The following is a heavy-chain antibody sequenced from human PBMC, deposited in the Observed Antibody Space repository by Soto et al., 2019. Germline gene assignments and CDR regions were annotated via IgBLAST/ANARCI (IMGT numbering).Heavy chain of an antibody. J-gene: IGHJ5*02. V-gene: IGHV3-23*01. CDR2: ISNSGSST. Sequence: XGSLGPSYAASGFSFRNHAMSGARQSPGKGLEWVSSISNSGSSTSHADAVKGRFTISRDNSESTLYLQMNSLRVEDTAVYYCANYIAVAGTYWFDPWGQGTLVTVSS. D-gene: IGHD6-19*01. CDR1: GFSFRNHA. CDR3: ANYIAVAGTYWFDP.